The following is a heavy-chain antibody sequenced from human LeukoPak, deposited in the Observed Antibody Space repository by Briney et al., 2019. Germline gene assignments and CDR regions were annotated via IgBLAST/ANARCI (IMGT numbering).Heavy chain of an antibody. CDR2: IYYSGST. J-gene: IGHJ4*02. V-gene: IGHV4-59*01. CDR1: GGSISSYY. Sequence: SETLSLTCTVSGGSISSYYWSWLRQPPGKGLEWIGYIYYSGSTNYNPSLKSRVTISVDTSKNQLSLKLSSVTAADTAVYYCARKAPAFDYWGQGTLVTVSS. CDR3: ARKAPAFDY. D-gene: IGHD2-2*01.